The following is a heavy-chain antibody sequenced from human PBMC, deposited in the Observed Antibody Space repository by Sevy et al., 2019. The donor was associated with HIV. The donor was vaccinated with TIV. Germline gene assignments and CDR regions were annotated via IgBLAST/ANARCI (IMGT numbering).Heavy chain of an antibody. Sequence: SETLSLTCTVFGGSISSYYWNWIRQPPGKGLEWIGYIYYSGSTNYNPSLKSRVTISVDMSKNQFSLKLSSVTAADTAVDYFGRESPLGGEWGLSRPQNWFDPWGQGTLVTVSS. D-gene: IGHD3-16*01. CDR1: GGSISSYY. CDR3: GRESPLGGEWGLSRPQNWFDP. J-gene: IGHJ5*02. CDR2: IYYSGST. V-gene: IGHV4-59*01.